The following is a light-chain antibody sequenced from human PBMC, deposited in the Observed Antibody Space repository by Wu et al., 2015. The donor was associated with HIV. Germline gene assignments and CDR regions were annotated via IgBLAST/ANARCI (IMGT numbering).Light chain of an antibody. CDR1: QSVSSY. CDR2: GVS. CDR3: QQYGSSPRT. Sequence: EIVLTQSPATLSLFPGERATLSCRASQSVSSYLAWYQQRPGQAPRLLIYGVSNRATGIPDRFSGSGSGTDFTLTISRLEPEDFAVYYCQQYGSSPRTFGQGTKVEIK. V-gene: IGKV3-20*01. J-gene: IGKJ1*01.